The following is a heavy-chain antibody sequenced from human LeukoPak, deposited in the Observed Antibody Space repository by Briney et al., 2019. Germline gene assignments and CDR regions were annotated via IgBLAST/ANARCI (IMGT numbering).Heavy chain of an antibody. CDR2: IGSGADL. V-gene: IGHV3-23*01. Sequence: TGGSLRLSCAASGFTFSIFAMSWVRQAPGKGPEWVATIGSGADLFYADSVKGRFTISRDDSKNILFLQMDSLRAEDSATYYCAKDWISGNRVYDFLDFGGQGTQVTVSS. CDR3: AKDWISGNRVYDFLDF. CDR1: GFTFSIFA. J-gene: IGHJ4*02. D-gene: IGHD5/OR15-5a*01.